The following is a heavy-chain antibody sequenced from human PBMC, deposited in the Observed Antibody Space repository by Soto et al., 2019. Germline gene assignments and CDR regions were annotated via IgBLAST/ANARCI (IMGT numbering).Heavy chain of an antibody. CDR3: AQDRGGFAGGLEYFDV. J-gene: IGHJ4*02. CDR1: GFIFSNYG. D-gene: IGHD3-10*01. Sequence: QVQLVESGGGVVQPGRSLSLSCVGSGFIFSNYGMHWVRQAPGKGLEWVAFISYDGSDILYADSVKGRFTISRDNSKSTLFLHINRPTAEDTAISFCAQDRGGFAGGLEYFDVWGQGALVTVSA. CDR2: ISYDGSDI. V-gene: IGHV3-30*18.